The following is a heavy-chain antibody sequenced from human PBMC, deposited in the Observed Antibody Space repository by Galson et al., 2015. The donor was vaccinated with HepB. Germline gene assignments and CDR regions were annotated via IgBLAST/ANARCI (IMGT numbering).Heavy chain of an antibody. CDR1: GYTFTSYG. Sequence: SVKVSCKASGYTFTSYGISWVRQAPGQGLEWMGWISAYNGNTNYAQKLQGRVTTTTDTSTSTAYMELRSLRSDDTAVYYCARVGDSSGYSRGAFDIWGQGTMVTVSS. V-gene: IGHV1-18*01. CDR3: ARVGDSSGYSRGAFDI. D-gene: IGHD3-22*01. J-gene: IGHJ3*02. CDR2: ISAYNGNT.